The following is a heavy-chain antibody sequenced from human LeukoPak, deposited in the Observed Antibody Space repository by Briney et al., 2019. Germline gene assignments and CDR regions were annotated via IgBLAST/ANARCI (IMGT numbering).Heavy chain of an antibody. CDR1: GVSISNYY. CDR2: FYASGSA. J-gene: IGHJ4*02. V-gene: IGHV4-4*07. D-gene: IGHD4-17*01. Sequence: SETLSLTCNVSGVSISNYYWSWIRQPAGKRPEWIGRFYASGSASYNPSLKSRVTMSVDTSRSQFSLKVTSVTAADTAVYYCARDHDYGDYFDYWGQGTLVTVSS. CDR3: ARDHDYGDYFDY.